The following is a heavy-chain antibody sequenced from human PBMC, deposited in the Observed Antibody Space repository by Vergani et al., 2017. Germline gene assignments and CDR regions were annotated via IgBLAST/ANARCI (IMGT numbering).Heavy chain of an antibody. CDR3: ARHYRDSRWRDFWSGYNFDL. V-gene: IGHV4-39*01. D-gene: IGHD3-3*01. J-gene: IGHJ2*01. CDR2: IYYSGST. Sequence: QLQLQESGPGLVQPSETLSLTCTVSGGSISSSSYYWGWIRQPPGKGLEWIGSIYYSGSTYYNPSLKSRVTISVDTAKNQFSLKLSSVTAADTAVYYCARHYRDSRWRDFWSGYNFDLWGRGTLVTVSS. CDR1: GGSISSSSYY.